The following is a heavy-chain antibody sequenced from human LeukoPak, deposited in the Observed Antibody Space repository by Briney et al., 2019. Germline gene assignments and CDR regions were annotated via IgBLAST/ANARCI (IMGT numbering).Heavy chain of an antibody. CDR1: GFTVSGSY. V-gene: IGHV3-53*01. CDR2: IYIGGDT. J-gene: IGHJ4*02. Sequence: GGSLRLSCAASGFTVSGSYMIWVRQAPGKGLEWVSLIYIGGDTYYGDSVKGRFTISRDNSKNTLYLQMNSLRAEDTAVFYCARHEGDDILTGYSVGFDYWGQGTLVTVSS. CDR3: ARHEGDDILTGYSVGFDY. D-gene: IGHD3-9*01.